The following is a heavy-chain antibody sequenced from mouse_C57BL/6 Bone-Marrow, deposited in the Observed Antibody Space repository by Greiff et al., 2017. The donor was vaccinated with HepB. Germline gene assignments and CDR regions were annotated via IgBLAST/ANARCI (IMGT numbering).Heavy chain of an antibody. CDR2: IYYSGTI. J-gene: IGHJ1*03. CDR1: GISITTGNYR. Sequence: EVMLVESGPGLVKPSQTVFLTCTVTGISITTGNYRWSWIRQFPGNKLEWIGYIYYSGTITYNPSLTSRTTITRDTPKNQFFLEMNSLTAEDTATYYCARDGYYGSSYGYFDVWGTGTTVTVSS. V-gene: IGHV3-5*01. D-gene: IGHD1-1*01. CDR3: ARDGYYGSSYGYFDV.